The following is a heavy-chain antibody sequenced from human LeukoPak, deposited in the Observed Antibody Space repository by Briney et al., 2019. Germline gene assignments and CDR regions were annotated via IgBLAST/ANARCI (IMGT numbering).Heavy chain of an antibody. Sequence: PGGSLRLSCAASGFTFSSYGMHWVRQAPGKGLEWVAFIRYDGSNKYYADSVKGRFTISRDNAKNSLYLQMNSLRAEDTAVYYCARDLRISGSYVALDIWGQGTMVTVSS. V-gene: IGHV3-30*02. CDR2: IRYDGSNK. CDR3: ARDLRISGSYVALDI. CDR1: GFTFSSYG. J-gene: IGHJ3*02. D-gene: IGHD1-26*01.